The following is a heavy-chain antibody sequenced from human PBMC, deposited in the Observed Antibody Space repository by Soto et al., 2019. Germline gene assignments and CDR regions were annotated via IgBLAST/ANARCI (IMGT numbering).Heavy chain of an antibody. J-gene: IGHJ4*02. CDR2: IIPILGIA. V-gene: IGHV1-69*02. CDR3: AKMVGAKEVDY. CDR1: GGTFSSYT. Sequence: QVQLVQSGAEVKKPGSSVKVSCKASGGTFSSYTISWVRQAPGQGLEWMGRIIPILGIANYAQKFQGRVTXNXXKSTSTAYMELSSLRSEDTAVYYCAKMVGAKEVDYWGQGTLVTVSS. D-gene: IGHD1-26*01.